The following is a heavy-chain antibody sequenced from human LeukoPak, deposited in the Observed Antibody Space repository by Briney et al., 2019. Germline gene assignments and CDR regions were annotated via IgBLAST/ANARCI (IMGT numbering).Heavy chain of an antibody. Sequence: SETLSLTCTVSGGSLSSSYWSLIRQPPGGGLEWIGYSYYTGNTNYSPALKSRVTISFATSKNQFSLNLRSVTATDTAVYYCARRVYNRGLYDLGAFDLWGQGTMVTVSS. J-gene: IGHJ3*01. CDR3: ARRVYNRGLYDLGAFDL. D-gene: IGHD2-8*01. CDR1: GGSLSSSY. CDR2: SYYTGNT. V-gene: IGHV4-59*08.